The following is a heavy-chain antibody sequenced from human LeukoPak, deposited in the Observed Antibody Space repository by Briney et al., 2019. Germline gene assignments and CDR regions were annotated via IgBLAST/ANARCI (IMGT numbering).Heavy chain of an antibody. CDR2: INSDGTDT. J-gene: IGHJ4*02. D-gene: IGHD3-22*01. V-gene: IGHV3-74*03. Sequence: HPGGSLRLSCAASGFTFNNYWMHWVRQAPGKGLVWVSRINSDGTDTTYADSVKGRFTISRDNAQHTVYLQMNSLRTEDTAVYYCARASGTDGSRYVQVDYWGQGTLVTVSS. CDR3: ARASGTDGSRYVQVDY. CDR1: GFTFNNYW.